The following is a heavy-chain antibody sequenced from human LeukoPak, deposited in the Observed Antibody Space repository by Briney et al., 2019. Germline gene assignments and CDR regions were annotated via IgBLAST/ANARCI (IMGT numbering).Heavy chain of an antibody. CDR3: ARVSSSGWDFDY. J-gene: IGHJ4*02. CDR2: IYSGGST. V-gene: IGHV3-53*01. Sequence: GGSLRLSCAASGFTVSSNYMSWVRQAPGKGLEWVSVIYSGGSTYYADSVKGRFTISRDNSKNTLYLQMNSLRAEDTAVYYCARVSSSGWDFDYWGQGTLVTVSS. D-gene: IGHD6-19*01. CDR1: GFTVSSNY.